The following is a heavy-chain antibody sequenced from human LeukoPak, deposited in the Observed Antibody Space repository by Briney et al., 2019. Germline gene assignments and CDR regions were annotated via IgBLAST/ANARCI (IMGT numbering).Heavy chain of an antibody. D-gene: IGHD3-22*01. Sequence: GGSLRLSCAASGFTLSSYWMSWVRQAPGKGLEWVANIKQDGSEKYYVNSVKGRFTISRDNAKNSLYLQMNSLRAEDTAVYYCARRDYYDSSGYDYWGQGTLVTVSS. CDR2: IKQDGSEK. CDR1: GFTLSSYW. CDR3: ARRDYYDSSGYDY. J-gene: IGHJ4*02. V-gene: IGHV3-7*01.